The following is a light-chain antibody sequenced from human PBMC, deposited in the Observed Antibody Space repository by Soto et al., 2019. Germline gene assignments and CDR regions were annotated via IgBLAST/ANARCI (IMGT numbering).Light chain of an antibody. Sequence: VLTQPPSASGTPGQRVTISCSGSNSNIGTNTVNWYQQLPGTAPKLLIYSNNQRPSGVPDRFSGSKSGTSASLAISGLQSEDEADYYCAAWDDSLNGWVFGGGTKVTVL. J-gene: IGLJ3*02. CDR1: NSNIGTNT. CDR2: SNN. CDR3: AAWDDSLNGWV. V-gene: IGLV1-44*01.